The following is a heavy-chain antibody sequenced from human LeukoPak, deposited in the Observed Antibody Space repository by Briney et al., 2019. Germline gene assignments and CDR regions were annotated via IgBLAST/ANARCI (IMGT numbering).Heavy chain of an antibody. V-gene: IGHV3-30*02. CDR1: GFTFSSYG. J-gene: IGHJ4*02. Sequence: PGGSLRLSCAPSGFTFSSYGMPWVRQAPGKGLEWVAFIRYDGSNEYYADSVKGRFTISRDKSKNTLYLQMNSRRVEDTAVYYCARSSLGDYWGQGTLVTVSS. CDR3: ARSSLGDY. D-gene: IGHD7-27*01. CDR2: IRYDGSNE.